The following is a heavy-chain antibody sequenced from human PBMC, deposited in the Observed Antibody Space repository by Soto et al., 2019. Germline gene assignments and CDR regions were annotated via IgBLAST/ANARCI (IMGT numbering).Heavy chain of an antibody. J-gene: IGHJ4*02. V-gene: IGHV3-23*01. CDR2: ISGSGGST. CDR3: AKDLRPYYDILTGYYYFDY. Sequence: EVQLLESGGGLVQPGGSLRLSCAASGFNFSSYAMSWVRQAPGKGLEWVSAISGSGGSTYYADSVKGRFTISRDNSKNTLYLQMNSLRAEDTAVYYCAKDLRPYYDILTGYYYFDYWGQGTLVTVSS. D-gene: IGHD3-9*01. CDR1: GFNFSSYA.